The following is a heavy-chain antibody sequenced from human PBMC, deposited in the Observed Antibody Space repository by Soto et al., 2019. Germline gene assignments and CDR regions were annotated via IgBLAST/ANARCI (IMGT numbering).Heavy chain of an antibody. Sequence: PSHTLSLTCAISGYSGSSNSAALNWIRQSPSRGLEWLGRTYYRSKWYSEYAVSVKSRIIINPDTSKNQFSLQLNSVTPEDTAVYLCARQSRGGMDVWGQGTTVTVSS. CDR2: TYYRSKWYS. J-gene: IGHJ6*02. CDR1: GYSGSSNSAA. V-gene: IGHV6-1*01. CDR3: ARQSRGGMDV.